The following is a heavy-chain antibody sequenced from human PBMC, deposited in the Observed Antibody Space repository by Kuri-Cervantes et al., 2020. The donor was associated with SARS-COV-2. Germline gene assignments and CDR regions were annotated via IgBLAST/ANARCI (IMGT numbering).Heavy chain of an antibody. D-gene: IGHD6-25*01. J-gene: IGHJ4*02. V-gene: IGHV3-11*04. Sequence: GESLKISCAASGFTFSDYYMSWIRQAPGKGLEWVSYISSSGSTIYYADSVKGRFTISRDNAKNSLYLQMNSLRAEDTAVYYCAPISGQESLGYWGQGALVTVSS. CDR2: ISSSGSTI. CDR1: GFTFSDYY. CDR3: APISGQESLGY.